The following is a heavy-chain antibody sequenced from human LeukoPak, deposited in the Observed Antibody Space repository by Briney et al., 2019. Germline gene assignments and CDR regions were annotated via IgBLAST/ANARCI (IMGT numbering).Heavy chain of an antibody. J-gene: IGHJ5*02. D-gene: IGHD3-10*01. CDR3: ARWTGIEVGDGDWFDP. CDR2: VFPIFGTA. Sequence: ASVKVSCKASGGTFSSYAISWVRQAPGQGLEWMGGVFPIFGTANYAQKFQGRVTITADESTSTAYMELSSLRSEDTAVYYCARWTGIEVGDGDWFDPWGQGTLVTASS. V-gene: IGHV1-69*13. CDR1: GGTFSSYA.